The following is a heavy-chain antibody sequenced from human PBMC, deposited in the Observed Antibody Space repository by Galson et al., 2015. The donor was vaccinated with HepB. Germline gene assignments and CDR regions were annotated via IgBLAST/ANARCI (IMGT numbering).Heavy chain of an antibody. CDR2: VYWNDDK. D-gene: IGHD3-3*01. CDR1: GFSLKTSGEA. CDR3: AHSRNDFWSGYPFFDH. V-gene: IGHV2-5*01. Sequence: PALVKPTQTLTLTCTVSGFSLKTSGEAVGWIRQPAGKALEWLAVVYWNDDKRFNPSLEGRLIITRDLYTDQVLLTMTNMDSVDTASYYCAHSRNDFWSGYPFFDHWGQGTLVTVSS. J-gene: IGHJ4*02.